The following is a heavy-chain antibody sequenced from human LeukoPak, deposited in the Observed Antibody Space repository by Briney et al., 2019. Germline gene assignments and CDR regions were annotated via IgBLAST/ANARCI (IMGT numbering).Heavy chain of an antibody. Sequence: SETLSLTCAVSIYSISISSGFYWDWIRQPPGKGLEWIGTISHIGTTYYNPSLKSRVTMSVDTSENQFSLRLRSVTAADTAMYYCARRKGGGDYIEFWGQGTLVTVSS. J-gene: IGHJ4*02. D-gene: IGHD3-16*01. CDR3: ARRKGGGDYIEF. CDR2: ISHIGTT. V-gene: IGHV4-38-2*01. CDR1: IYSISISSGFY.